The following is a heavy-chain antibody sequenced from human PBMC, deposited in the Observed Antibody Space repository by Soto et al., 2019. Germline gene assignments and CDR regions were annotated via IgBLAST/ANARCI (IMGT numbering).Heavy chain of an antibody. CDR1: GFSFNNAW. D-gene: IGHD6-19*01. CDR3: AKEVERLAVAGIYLPRYFQH. J-gene: IGHJ1*01. V-gene: IGHV3-15*01. CDR2: IKSKTDGGTV. Sequence: GGSLRLSCAASGFSFNNAWMSWVRQAPGKGLEWVGRIKSKTDGGTVDYAAPVKGRFTISRDDSKNTLYLQMNSLRAEDTAVYYCAKEVERLAVAGIYLPRYFQHWGQGTLVTVSS.